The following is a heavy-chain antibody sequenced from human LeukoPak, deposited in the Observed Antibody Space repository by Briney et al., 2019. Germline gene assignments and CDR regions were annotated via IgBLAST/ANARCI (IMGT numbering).Heavy chain of an antibody. D-gene: IGHD3-22*01. CDR3: AKAKGHYYDSSGYRHFDC. CDR2: ISGSGGNT. CDR1: GFSFNNAW. Sequence: GGSLRLSCAVSGFSFNNAWMNWVRQAPGKGLEWVSAISGSGGNTYYTDSVKGRFTISRDNSKNTLYLQMDTLGAEDTAVYYCAKAKGHYYDSSGYRHFDCWGQGTLVTVSS. V-gene: IGHV3-23*01. J-gene: IGHJ4*02.